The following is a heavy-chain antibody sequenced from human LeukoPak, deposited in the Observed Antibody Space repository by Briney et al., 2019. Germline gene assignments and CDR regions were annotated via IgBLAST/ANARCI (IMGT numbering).Heavy chain of an antibody. CDR3: ARVLIRGDEIDY. CDR1: GYSFTSYW. Sequence: GESLKISCKGSGYSFTSYWIAWVRQMPGKGLEWMGIIYPGDSDTRFSPSFQGQVTISADKSISTAYLQWTSLKASDSAMYYCARVLIRGDEIDYWGQGTLVTVSS. D-gene: IGHD2-21*01. V-gene: IGHV5-51*01. J-gene: IGHJ4*02. CDR2: IYPGDSDT.